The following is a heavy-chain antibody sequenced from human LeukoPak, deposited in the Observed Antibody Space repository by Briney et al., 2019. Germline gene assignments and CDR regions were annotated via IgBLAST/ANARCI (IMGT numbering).Heavy chain of an antibody. V-gene: IGHV3-74*01. CDR3: VTRMSSSSLLDY. CDR1: GFTFSSYW. CDR2: INSDGSST. D-gene: IGHD6-6*01. Sequence: GGSLRLSCAASGFTFSSYWMHWVRQAPGKGLVWVSRINSDGSSTSYADSVKGRFTISRDNAKNTLYLRMNSLRAEDTAVYYCVTRMSSSSLLDYWGQGTLVTVSS. J-gene: IGHJ4*02.